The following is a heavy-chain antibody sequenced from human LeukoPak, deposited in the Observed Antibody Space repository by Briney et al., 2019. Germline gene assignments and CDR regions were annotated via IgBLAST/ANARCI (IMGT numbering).Heavy chain of an antibody. J-gene: IGHJ6*03. CDR3: ARAWRIVDYYYYYYMDV. V-gene: IGHV1-2*02. D-gene: IGHD1-26*01. CDR1: GYTFTGYY. CDR2: INPNSGGT. Sequence: ASVKVSRKASGYTFTGYYMHWVRQAPGQGLEWMGWINPNSGGTNYAQKFQGRVTMTRDTSISTAYMELSRLRSDDTAVYYCARAWRIVDYYYYYYMDVWGKGTTVTVSS.